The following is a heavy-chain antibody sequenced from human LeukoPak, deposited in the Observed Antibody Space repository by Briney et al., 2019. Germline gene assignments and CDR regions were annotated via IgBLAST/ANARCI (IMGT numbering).Heavy chain of an antibody. D-gene: IGHD6-25*01. CDR3: ARGARRAGYGSDWFSRWFDP. V-gene: IGHV4-34*01. CDR2: IHHSGST. Sequence: SETLSLTCAVYGGSFSGYYWSWIRQSPGKGLEWVGEIHHSGSTNYNPSLKSRVTISVDTSKKQFSLRLTSVTAADTAVYYCARGARRAGYGSDWFSRWFDPWGQGTLVTVSS. CDR1: GGSFSGYY. J-gene: IGHJ5*02.